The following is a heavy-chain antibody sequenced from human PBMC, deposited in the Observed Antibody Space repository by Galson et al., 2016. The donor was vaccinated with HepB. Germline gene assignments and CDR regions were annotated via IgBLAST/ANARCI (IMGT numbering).Heavy chain of an antibody. CDR1: GFIFPNFA. J-gene: IGHJ5*02. Sequence: SLRLSCAVSGFIFPNFAMHWVRQAPGKGLEWVSGISGRGPPAYYAASVKGRFTIFRDNSNSTLFLQMNSLKVEDTAIYSCAKDNNEYYGSGTTFDPWGQGTLVTVSS. D-gene: IGHD3-10*01. CDR2: ISGRGPPA. CDR3: AKDNNEYYGSGTTFDP. V-gene: IGHV3-23*01.